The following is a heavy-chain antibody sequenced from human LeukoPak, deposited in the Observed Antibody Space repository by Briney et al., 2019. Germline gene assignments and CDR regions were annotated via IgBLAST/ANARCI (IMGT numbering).Heavy chain of an antibody. CDR1: GGSISSYY. J-gene: IGHJ3*02. Sequence: SETLSLTCTVSGGSISSYYWSWLRQPPGKGLEWIGYFYYSGSSNSNPSLKSRVTISVDTSKNQFSLQLSSVTAADTAVYYCAGQRALHDAFDIWGQGTMVTVSS. CDR3: AGQRALHDAFDI. D-gene: IGHD4-11*01. CDR2: FYYSGSS. V-gene: IGHV4-59*08.